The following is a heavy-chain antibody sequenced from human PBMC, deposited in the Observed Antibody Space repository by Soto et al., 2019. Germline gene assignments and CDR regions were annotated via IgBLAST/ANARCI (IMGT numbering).Heavy chain of an antibody. CDR3: ARDQRTEYYYSYYGMDG. J-gene: IGHJ6*02. Sequence: GWSLRLSCSASGFTFSSYWMSWVRQAPGKGLEWVANIKQDGSEKYYVDSVKGRFTISRDNAKNSLYLQMNSLRAEDTAVYYCARDQRTEYYYSYYGMDGWGHGTRVTVSS. V-gene: IGHV3-7*01. CDR2: IKQDGSEK. CDR1: GFTFSSYW.